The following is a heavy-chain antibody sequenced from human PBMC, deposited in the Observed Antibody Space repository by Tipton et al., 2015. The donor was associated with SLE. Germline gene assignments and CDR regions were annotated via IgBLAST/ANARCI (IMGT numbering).Heavy chain of an antibody. CDR1: GGTFSNYA. Sequence: QVQLVQSGPEVKKPGSSVKVSCKASGGTFSNYAISWVRQAPGQGLEWMGGIIPIFGTANYAQKFQGRVTITADESTSTVIMELSSLRFDDTAVYYCARDDGGGLRDYWGQGTLVTVSS. CDR3: ARDDGGGLRDY. J-gene: IGHJ4*02. V-gene: IGHV1-69*01. CDR2: IIPIFGTA. D-gene: IGHD3-10*01.